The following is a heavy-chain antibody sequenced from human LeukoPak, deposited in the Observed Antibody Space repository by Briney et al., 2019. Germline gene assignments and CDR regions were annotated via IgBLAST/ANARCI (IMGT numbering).Heavy chain of an antibody. D-gene: IGHD2-15*01. CDR3: AXSVRSGGSYYFDY. J-gene: IGHJ4*02. CDR2: INPSDGST. Sequence: GASVKVSCKASGDSLTKYYIHWVRQAPGQGLEWMGIINPSDGSTTYTQKFQGRVTMTTDTSTSTVNMELSSLRSEDTAVYCCAXSVRSGGSYYFDYWGQGTLVTVSS. V-gene: IGHV1-46*01. CDR1: GDSLTKYY.